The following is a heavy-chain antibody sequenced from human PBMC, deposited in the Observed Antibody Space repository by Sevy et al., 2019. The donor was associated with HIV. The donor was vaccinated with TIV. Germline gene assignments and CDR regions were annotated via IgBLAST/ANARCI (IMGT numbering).Heavy chain of an antibody. CDR1: GFSITSYW. Sequence: GGSLRLSCAGSGFSITSYWMHWVRQAPGKGLVWVSRMNEDGSVTNHADSVRGRFTISRDNAKNTLYLQMNSLRVEAMAVYYCVKDFGGPTDYWGQGTLVTVSS. D-gene: IGHD3-16*01. CDR2: MNEDGSVT. CDR3: VKDFGGPTDY. J-gene: IGHJ4*02. V-gene: IGHV3-74*01.